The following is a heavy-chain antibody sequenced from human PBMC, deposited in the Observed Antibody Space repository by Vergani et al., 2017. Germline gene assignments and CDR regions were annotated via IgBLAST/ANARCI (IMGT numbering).Heavy chain of an antibody. D-gene: IGHD5-12*01. Sequence: EVQLVESGGGLVQPGGSLRLSCAASGFTFSSYWMSWVRQAPGKGLEWVANIKQDGSGKYYVDSVKGRFTISRDNAKNSLYLQMNSLRAEDTAVYYCARDLGSGYEGYWGQGTLVTVSS. V-gene: IGHV3-7*01. CDR2: IKQDGSGK. J-gene: IGHJ4*02. CDR3: ARDLGSGYEGY. CDR1: GFTFSSYW.